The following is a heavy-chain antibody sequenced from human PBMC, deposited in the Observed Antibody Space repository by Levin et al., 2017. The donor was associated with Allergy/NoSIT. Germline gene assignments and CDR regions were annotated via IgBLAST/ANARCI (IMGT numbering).Heavy chain of an antibody. CDR3: ARGQGASYGRDYGMDV. J-gene: IGHJ6*02. CDR2: MNPNSGNT. CDR1: GYTFTSYD. Sequence: ASVKVSCKASGYTFTSYDINWVRQATGQGLEWMGWMNPNSGNTGYAQKFQGRVTMTRNTSISTAYMELSSLRSEDTAVYYCARGQGASYGRDYGMDVWGQGTTVTVSS. D-gene: IGHD5-18*01. V-gene: IGHV1-8*01.